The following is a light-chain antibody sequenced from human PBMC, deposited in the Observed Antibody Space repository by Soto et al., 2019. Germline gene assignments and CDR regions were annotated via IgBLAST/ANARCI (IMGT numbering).Light chain of an antibody. CDR1: QSVSTF. V-gene: IGKV3-11*01. Sequence: EFVLTQSPATLSLSPGERAALSCRASQSVSTFLAWYQQKPGQAPRLLIYDASNRATGVPDRFSGSGSGTDFSLTISRLEPEDSGVYYCQQRNDWVTFGGGTRLEIK. CDR2: DAS. J-gene: IGKJ5*01. CDR3: QQRNDWVT.